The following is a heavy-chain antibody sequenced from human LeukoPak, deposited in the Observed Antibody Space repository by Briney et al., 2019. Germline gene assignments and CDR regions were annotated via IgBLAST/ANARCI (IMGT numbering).Heavy chain of an antibody. CDR2: ISYDGSNK. V-gene: IGHV3-30-3*01. Sequence: PGGSLRLSCAASGFTFSSYAMHWVRQAPGKGLEWVAVISYDGSNKYYADSVKGRFTISRDNSKNTLYLQMNSLRAEDTAVYYCARANIGTNAFDIWGQGTMVTVSS. CDR1: GFTFSSYA. J-gene: IGHJ3*02. CDR3: ARANIGTNAFDI. D-gene: IGHD1-7*01.